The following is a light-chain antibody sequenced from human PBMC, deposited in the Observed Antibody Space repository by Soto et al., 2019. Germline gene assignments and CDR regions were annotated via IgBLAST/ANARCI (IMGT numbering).Light chain of an antibody. J-gene: IGKJ1*01. CDR2: GAS. CDR3: QQYNNWPWR. CDR1: QSVSSN. Sequence: EIVMTQPPATLSASPGERATLSCRASQSVSSNLAWYQQKPCQAPSLLIYGASTRGTGITARFSGSGSGTEFTLTIGSLQSEDFAVYYCQQYNNWPWRFGQGTKVEIK. V-gene: IGKV3-15*01.